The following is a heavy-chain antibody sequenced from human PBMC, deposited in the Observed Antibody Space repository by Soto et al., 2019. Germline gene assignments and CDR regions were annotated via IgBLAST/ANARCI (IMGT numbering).Heavy chain of an antibody. CDR2: IYYSGST. D-gene: IGHD2-15*01. CDR1: GGSISSSSYY. J-gene: IGHJ5*02. Sequence: SETLSLTWTVSGGSISSSSYYWGLIRQPPGKGLEWIGSIYYSGSTYYNPSLKSRVTISVDTSKNQFSLKLSSVTAADTAVYYCARHEGYCSGGSCPNWFDPWGQGTLVTVSS. V-gene: IGHV4-39*01. CDR3: ARHEGYCSGGSCPNWFDP.